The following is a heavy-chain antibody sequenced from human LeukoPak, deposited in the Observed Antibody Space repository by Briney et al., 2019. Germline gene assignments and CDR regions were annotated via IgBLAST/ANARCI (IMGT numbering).Heavy chain of an antibody. CDR3: AKGANYYGSGSYYNDY. CDR2: ISGSGGST. V-gene: IGHV3-23*01. D-gene: IGHD3-10*01. CDR1: GFTFSSYA. Sequence: GGSLRLSCAASGFTFSSYAMSRIRQAPGKGLEWVSAISGSGGSTYYADSVKGRFTISRDNSKNTLYLQMNSLRAEDTAVYYCAKGANYYGSGSYYNDYWGQGTLVTVSS. J-gene: IGHJ4*02.